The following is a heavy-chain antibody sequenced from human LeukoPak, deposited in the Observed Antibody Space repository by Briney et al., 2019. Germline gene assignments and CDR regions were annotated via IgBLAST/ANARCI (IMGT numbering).Heavy chain of an antibody. CDR3: ARRGPGYPYYFDY. CDR1: GGSISGHY. CDR2: IHYGGNT. J-gene: IGHJ4*02. V-gene: IGHV4-59*11. D-gene: IGHD3-9*01. Sequence: SETLSLTCSVSGGSISGHYWSWIRQPPGKGLEWIGYIHYGGNTDYNPSLQSQVSMLVDTPRNQFSLRLTSVTAADTAVYYCARRGPGYPYYFDYWGQGALVTVSS.